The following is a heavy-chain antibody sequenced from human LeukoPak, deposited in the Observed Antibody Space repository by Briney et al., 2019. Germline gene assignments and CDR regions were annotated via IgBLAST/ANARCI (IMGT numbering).Heavy chain of an antibody. V-gene: IGHV3-48*01. CDR2: ISSSSSTI. D-gene: IGHD1-7*01. CDR3: AKALRGTPFEYYFDY. CDR1: GFTFSSYS. Sequence: GGSLRLSCAASGFTFSSYSMTWVRQAPGRGLEWVSYISSSSSTIYYADSVKGRFTISRDNSKNTLYLQMNSLRAEDTAVYYCAKALRGTPFEYYFDYWGQGTLVTVSS. J-gene: IGHJ4*02.